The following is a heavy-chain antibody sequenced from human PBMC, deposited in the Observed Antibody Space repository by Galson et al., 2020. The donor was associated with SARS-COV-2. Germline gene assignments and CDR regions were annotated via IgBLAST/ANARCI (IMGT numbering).Heavy chain of an antibody. J-gene: IGHJ4*02. D-gene: IGHD3-9*01. V-gene: IGHV1-2*02. CDR3: AREREGGIRYCDS. CDR1: GYTFSGYY. CDR2: INPNSGVT. Sequence: ASVKVSCKASGYTFSGYYMHWVRQTPGQGLEWMGWINPNSGVTSYSQKFQGRVTMTRDTSISPAYMELTRLRSDDTAVYYSAREREGGIRYCDSWGQGTLVTVSA.